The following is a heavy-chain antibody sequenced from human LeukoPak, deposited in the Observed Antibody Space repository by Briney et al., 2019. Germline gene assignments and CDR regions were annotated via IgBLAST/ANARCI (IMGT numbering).Heavy chain of an antibody. Sequence: PSETLSLTCTVSGGSISSYYWNWIRQPAGKGLEWIGRIYSSGSTNYNPSLKSRVTMSVDTSKNQFSLKLSSVTAADTAVYYCARSSYSGYDTFDFWGQGTLVTVSS. CDR2: IYSSGST. CDR1: GGSISSYY. D-gene: IGHD5-12*01. CDR3: ARSSYSGYDTFDF. V-gene: IGHV4-4*07. J-gene: IGHJ4*02.